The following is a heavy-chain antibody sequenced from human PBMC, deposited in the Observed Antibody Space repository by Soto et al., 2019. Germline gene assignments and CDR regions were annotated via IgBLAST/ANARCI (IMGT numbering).Heavy chain of an antibody. CDR3: ARDDTDSGYFNY. V-gene: IGHV3-33*01. CDR1: GFTFSKYG. D-gene: IGHD3-22*01. CDR2: IWYDGSNK. J-gene: IGHJ4*02. Sequence: QVQLVESGGGVVQPGRSLRLSCAASGFTFSKYGMHWVRQAPGKGLEWVAVIWYDGSNKYYADSMKGRFTISRDNSKNTLYLQMNSLRAEDTAVYYCARDDTDSGYFNYWGQGTLVTVSS.